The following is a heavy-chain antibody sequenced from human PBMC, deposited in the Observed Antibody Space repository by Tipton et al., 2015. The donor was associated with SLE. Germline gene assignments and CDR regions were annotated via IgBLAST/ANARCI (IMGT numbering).Heavy chain of an antibody. Sequence: TLSLTCTVSGGSISSGTYYWSWIRQPAGKGLEWIGRIFTRGSTNENLSLKSRVTISLDTSKNQFSLKLSSVTAADTAVYYCAGDFGVVKIDYWGQGTLVTVSS. J-gene: IGHJ4*02. CDR1: GGSISSGTYY. V-gene: IGHV4-61*02. CDR2: IFTRGST. CDR3: AGDFGVVKIDY. D-gene: IGHD3-3*01.